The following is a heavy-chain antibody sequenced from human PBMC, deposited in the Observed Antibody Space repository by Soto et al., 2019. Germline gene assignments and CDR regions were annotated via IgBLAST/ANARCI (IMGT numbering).Heavy chain of an antibody. J-gene: IGHJ4*02. CDR3: ARGYSPDDLDSSGYRH. Sequence: QVQLVQSGAEVKKPGSSVKVSCKASGGTFSSYAISWVRQAPGQGLEWMGGIIPIFGTANYAQKFQGRVTITADKCTSTAYMELSSLRSEDTAVYYCARGYSPDDLDSSGYRHWGQGTLVTVSS. D-gene: IGHD3-22*01. CDR2: IIPIFGTA. V-gene: IGHV1-69*06. CDR1: GGTFSSYA.